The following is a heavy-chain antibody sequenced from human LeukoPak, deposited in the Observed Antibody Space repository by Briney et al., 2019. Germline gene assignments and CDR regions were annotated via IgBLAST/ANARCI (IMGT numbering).Heavy chain of an antibody. Sequence: PSETLSLTCTVSGGSISSYYWSWIRQPPGKGLEWIGYIYYSGSTSYNPSLKSRVTISVDTSKNHFSLKLSSVTAADTAVYYCARSDGYGLVGIWGQGTMVTVSS. CDR1: GGSISSYY. J-gene: IGHJ3*02. V-gene: IGHV4-59*01. CDR3: ARSDGYGLVGI. D-gene: IGHD3-10*01. CDR2: IYYSGST.